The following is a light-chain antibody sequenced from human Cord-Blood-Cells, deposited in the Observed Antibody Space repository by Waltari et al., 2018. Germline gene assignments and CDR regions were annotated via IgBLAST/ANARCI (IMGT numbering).Light chain of an antibody. CDR2: GAS. Sequence: EILFTQSPGTLTLSQGERATQPSMASQRVGSSYLPWYQQKPGQAPRLLIYGASSRATGIPDRFSGSGSGTDFTLTISRLEPEDFAVYYCQQYGSSPRTFGQGTKVEIK. CDR1: QRVGSSY. CDR3: QQYGSSPRT. V-gene: IGKV3-20*01. J-gene: IGKJ1*01.